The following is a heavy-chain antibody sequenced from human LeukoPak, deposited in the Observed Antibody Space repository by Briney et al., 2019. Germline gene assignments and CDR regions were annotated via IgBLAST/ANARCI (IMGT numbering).Heavy chain of an antibody. CDR2: ISGSGGSA. CDR3: AKGGDYYGSGTKPHDY. D-gene: IGHD3-10*01. V-gene: IGHV3-23*01. Sequence: GGSLRLSCAASGFTFGSYAMSWVRQAPGKGLGWVSAISGSGGSAYYADSVKGRFTISRDNSKNTLYLQMNSLRAEDTAVYYCAKGGDYYGSGTKPHDYWGQGTLVTVSS. J-gene: IGHJ4*02. CDR1: GFTFGSYA.